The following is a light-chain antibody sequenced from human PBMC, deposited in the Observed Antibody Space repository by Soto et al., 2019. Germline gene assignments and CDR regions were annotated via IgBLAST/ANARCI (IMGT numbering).Light chain of an antibody. CDR2: EVS. CDR3: QQYYIFPLA. Sequence: EIVMTQSPLSLSATPVQPSSISFNSGHSLLHSNGKTYLYWYVQKSGQPPKLLIYEVSNRFSGVSERFSGSGSGTDFTLTISGLQSEDFATYYCQQYYIFPLAFGGGTKVDIK. J-gene: IGKJ4*01. CDR1: HSLLHSNGKTY. V-gene: IGKV2D-29*01.